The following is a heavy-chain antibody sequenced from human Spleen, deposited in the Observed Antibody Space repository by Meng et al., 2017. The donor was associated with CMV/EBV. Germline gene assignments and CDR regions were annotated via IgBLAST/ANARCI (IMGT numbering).Heavy chain of an antibody. CDR3: VKDEAAAAHWYFDL. Sequence: SLKISCAASGFTFDDYAMHWVRQVPGKGLEWVSGISWNSGRIAYADSVKGRFTISRDNAKNSLYLEMNSLRAEDMALYYCVKDEAAAAHWYFDLWGRGTLVTVSS. D-gene: IGHD6-13*01. CDR1: GFTFDDYA. CDR2: ISWNSGRI. V-gene: IGHV3-9*03. J-gene: IGHJ2*01.